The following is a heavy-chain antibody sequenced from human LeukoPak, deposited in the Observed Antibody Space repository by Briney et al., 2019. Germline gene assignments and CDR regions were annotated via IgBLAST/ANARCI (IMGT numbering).Heavy chain of an antibody. J-gene: IGHJ4*02. CDR2: ISRSGGGT. CDR1: GFTFSTYA. CDR3: AKGQDFYYFDY. D-gene: IGHD2-15*01. Sequence: GGSLRLSCAASGFTFSTYAMSWVRQAPGKGLEWVSTISRSGGGTYNADSVKGRFTISRDNSRNTLYLQMNSLRADDTAVYYCAKGQDFYYFDYWGQGTLVTVSS. V-gene: IGHV3-23*01.